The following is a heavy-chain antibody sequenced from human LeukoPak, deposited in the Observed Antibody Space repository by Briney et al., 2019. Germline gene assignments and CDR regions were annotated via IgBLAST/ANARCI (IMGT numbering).Heavy chain of an antibody. Sequence: PGGSLRLSCAASGFTFSSYGMHWVRQAPGKGLEWVAFIRYDGSNKYYADSVKGQFTISRDNSKNTLYLQMNSLRAEDTAVYYCAKESQYYYDSSGYYLLDYWGQGTLVAVSS. CDR2: IRYDGSNK. CDR3: AKESQYYYDSSGYYLLDY. J-gene: IGHJ4*02. D-gene: IGHD3-22*01. CDR1: GFTFSSYG. V-gene: IGHV3-30*02.